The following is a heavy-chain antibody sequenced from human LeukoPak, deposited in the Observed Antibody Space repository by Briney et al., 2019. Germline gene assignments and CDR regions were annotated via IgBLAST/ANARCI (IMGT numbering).Heavy chain of an antibody. CDR2: ISYDGSNK. Sequence: GGSLRLSCAASGFTFSSYAMNWVRQAPGKGLEWVALISYDGSNKNYADSVKGRFTISRDNSKNTLYLQMNSLRAEDTAVYYCARDRGYGSGSYYSPDAYYFDYWGQGTLVTVSS. V-gene: IGHV3-30-3*01. J-gene: IGHJ4*02. CDR1: GFTFSSYA. CDR3: ARDRGYGSGSYYSPDAYYFDY. D-gene: IGHD3-10*01.